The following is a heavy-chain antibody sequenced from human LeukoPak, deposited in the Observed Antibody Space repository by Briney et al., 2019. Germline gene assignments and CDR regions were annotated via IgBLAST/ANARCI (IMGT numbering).Heavy chain of an antibody. CDR3: ARGSFGPKIDP. Sequence: PSETLSLTXTVSGGSISSYYWSWIRQPPGKGLEWIGYIYYSGSTNYNPSLKSRVTISEDTSKSQFSLKLSSVTAADTAVYYCARGSFGPKIDPWGQGTLVTVSS. V-gene: IGHV4-59*01. J-gene: IGHJ5*02. D-gene: IGHD3/OR15-3a*01. CDR2: IYYSGST. CDR1: GGSISSYY.